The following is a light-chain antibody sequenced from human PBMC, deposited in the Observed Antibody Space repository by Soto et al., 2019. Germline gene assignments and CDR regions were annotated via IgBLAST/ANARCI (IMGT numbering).Light chain of an antibody. CDR3: QQYDNWPPWT. Sequence: EIVLTQSPATLSVYPGERATLSCRASQSINKYLAWYQQKPGQAPRLLIFGASTRASGIPARFSGSGSGTEFTLTISSLQSEDFAVYYCQQYDNWPPWTFGQGTKVDIK. V-gene: IGKV3-15*01. J-gene: IGKJ1*01. CDR2: GAS. CDR1: QSINKY.